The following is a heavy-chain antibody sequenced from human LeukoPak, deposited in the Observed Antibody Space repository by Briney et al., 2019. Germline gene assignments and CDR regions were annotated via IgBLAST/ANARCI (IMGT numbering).Heavy chain of an antibody. J-gene: IGHJ6*02. V-gene: IGHV1-8*01. D-gene: IGHD3-10*01. Sequence: ASVKVSCKASVYTFTSYDINWVRQATGQGLEWMGWMNPNSGNTGYAQKFQGRVTMTRNTSISTAYMELSSLRSEDTAVYYCARGGITMVRGVSAAYYYYGMDVGGQETTVTV. CDR3: ARGGITMVRGVSAAYYYYGMDV. CDR2: MNPNSGNT. CDR1: VYTFTSYD.